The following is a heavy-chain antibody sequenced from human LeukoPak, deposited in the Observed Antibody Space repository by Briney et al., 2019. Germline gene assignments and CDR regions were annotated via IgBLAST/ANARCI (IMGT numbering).Heavy chain of an antibody. CDR2: ISHDGSNI. Sequence: GGSLRLSCAASGFTFSSYGMHWVRQAPGKGLEWVAVISHDGSNIHYGDSVKGRFTISRDNSQNMLYLQMNSLRAEDTAMHYCAKDPYRVVVATGNYLDPWGQGTLVTVSS. CDR3: AKDPYRVVVATGNYLDP. J-gene: IGHJ5*02. V-gene: IGHV3-30*18. CDR1: GFTFSSYG. D-gene: IGHD2-15*01.